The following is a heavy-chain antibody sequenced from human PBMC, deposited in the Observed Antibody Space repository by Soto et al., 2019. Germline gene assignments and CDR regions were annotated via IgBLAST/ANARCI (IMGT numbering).Heavy chain of an antibody. CDR1: GFSLSTSGVG. V-gene: IGHV2-5*02. CDR2: IYWDDDK. J-gene: IGHJ4*02. Sequence: QITLKESGPTLVKPTQTLTLTCTFSGFSLSTSGVGVGWIRQPPGKALEWLALIYWDDDKRYSPSLKSRLTXTXXTSKNQVVLTMTNMDPVDTATYYCAHTMIVVDFDYWGQGTLVTVSS. D-gene: IGHD3-22*01. CDR3: AHTMIVVDFDY.